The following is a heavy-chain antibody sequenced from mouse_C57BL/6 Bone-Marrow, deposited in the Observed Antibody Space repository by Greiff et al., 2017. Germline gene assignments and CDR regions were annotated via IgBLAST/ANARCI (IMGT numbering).Heavy chain of an antibody. CDR1: GYTFTSYW. D-gene: IGHD2-4*01. J-gene: IGHJ1*03. Sequence: QVQLQQPGAELVKPGASVKLSCKASGYTFTSYWMQWVKQRPGQGLEWIGEIDPSDSYTNYNQKFKGKATLTVDTSSSASYMQLSSLTSEDSAVYCCARGYYDYDEYWYFDVWGTGTTVTVSS. CDR2: IDPSDSYT. V-gene: IGHV1-50*01. CDR3: ARGYYDYDEYWYFDV.